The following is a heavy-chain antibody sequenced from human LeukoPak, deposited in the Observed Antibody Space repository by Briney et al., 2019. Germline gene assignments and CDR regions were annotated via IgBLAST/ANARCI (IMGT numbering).Heavy chain of an antibody. V-gene: IGHV1-69*13. CDR1: GGTFSSYA. Sequence: SVKVSCKASGGTFSSYAISWVRQAPGQGLEWMGGIIPIFGTANYAQKFQGRVTITADESTSTAYMELSSLRSEGTAVYYCARGGESYFRYYFDYWGQGTLVTVSS. D-gene: IGHD1-26*01. J-gene: IGHJ4*02. CDR3: ARGGESYFRYYFDY. CDR2: IIPIFGTA.